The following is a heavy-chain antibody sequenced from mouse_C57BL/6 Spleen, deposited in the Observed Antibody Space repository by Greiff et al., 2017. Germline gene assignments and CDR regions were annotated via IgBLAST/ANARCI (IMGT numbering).Heavy chain of an antibody. CDR1: GFSLTSYG. CDR2: IWSDGRT. D-gene: IGHD1-1*01. Sequence: QVQLKQSGPGLVAPSQSLSITCTVSGFSLTSYGVHWVRQPPGKGLEWLVVIWSDGRTTSTSALKSRLSIHTDNAKSQVFLKMNSLQTDDTAMYDCARHSGSSSHYAMDYWGQGTSGTVSS. CDR3: ARHSGSSSHYAMDY. V-gene: IGHV2-6-1*01. J-gene: IGHJ4*01.